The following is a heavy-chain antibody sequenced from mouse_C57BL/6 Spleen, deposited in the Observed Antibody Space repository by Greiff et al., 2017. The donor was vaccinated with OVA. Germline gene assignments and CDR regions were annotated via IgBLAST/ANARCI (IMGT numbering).Heavy chain of an antibody. D-gene: IGHD2-4*01. CDR1: GYTFTDYY. J-gene: IGHJ3*01. CDR2: INPYNGGT. CDR3: ARNDYDYDWFAY. V-gene: IGHV1-19*01. Sequence: EVQLQQSGPVLVKPGASVKMSCKASGYTFTDYYMNWVKQSHGKSLEWIGVINPYNGGTSYNQKFKGKATLTVDKSSSTAYMELNSLTSEDSAVYYCARNDYDYDWFAYWGQGTLVTVSA.